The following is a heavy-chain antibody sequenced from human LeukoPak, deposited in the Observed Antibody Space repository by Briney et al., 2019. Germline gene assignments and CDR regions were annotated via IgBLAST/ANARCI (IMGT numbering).Heavy chain of an antibody. D-gene: IGHD2-2*01. CDR2: INPNSGNT. J-gene: IGHJ4*02. V-gene: IGHV1-8*01. CDR1: GYTFTSYD. Sequence: ASVKVSCKASGYTFTSYDINWVRQATGQGLEWMGWINPNSGNTGYAQKFQGRVTMTRNTSISTAYMELSSLRSEDTAVYYCARGGYCSSTSCIDYWGQGTLVTVSS. CDR3: ARGGYCSSTSCIDY.